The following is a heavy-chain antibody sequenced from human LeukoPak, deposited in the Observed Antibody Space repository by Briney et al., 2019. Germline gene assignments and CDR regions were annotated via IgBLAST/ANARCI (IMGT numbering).Heavy chain of an antibody. V-gene: IGHV3-23*01. Sequence: GGSLRLSCAASRFTFNNYAMSWVRQAPGKGLEWVSAISASGGSTYYADSVKGRFTISRDNSKNTLYLQMNSLRAEDTAVYYCAHPTEYSSSWYGNWFDPWGQGTLVTVSS. CDR2: ISASGGST. D-gene: IGHD6-13*01. CDR3: AHPTEYSSSWYGNWFDP. CDR1: RFTFNNYA. J-gene: IGHJ5*02.